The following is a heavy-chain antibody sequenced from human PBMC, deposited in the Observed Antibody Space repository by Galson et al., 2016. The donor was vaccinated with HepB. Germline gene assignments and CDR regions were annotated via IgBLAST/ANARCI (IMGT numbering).Heavy chain of an antibody. CDR2: IYSGGTT. CDR3: ASCSSWYGRCAFDI. D-gene: IGHD6-13*01. CDR1: GFTVSNNY. Sequence: SLRLSCAVSGFTVSNNYMSWVRQAPGKGLEWVSVIYSGGTTKYADSVKDRFTISRDNSKNSLYLQMNSLRAEDTAVYYCASCSSWYGRCAFDIWGQGTMVTVSS. V-gene: IGHV3-66*01. J-gene: IGHJ3*02.